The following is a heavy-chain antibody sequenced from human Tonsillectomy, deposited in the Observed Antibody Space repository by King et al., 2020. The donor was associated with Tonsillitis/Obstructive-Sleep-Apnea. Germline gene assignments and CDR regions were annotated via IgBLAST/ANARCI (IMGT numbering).Heavy chain of an antibody. J-gene: IGHJ4*02. CDR2: INPNSGGT. CDR1: GYTFTGYY. V-gene: IGHV1-2*02. CDR3: AREYSNYGLDYFDY. D-gene: IGHD4-11*01. Sequence: VQLVESGAEVKKPGASVKVSCKASGYTFTGYYMHWVRQAPGRGLEWMGWINPNSGGTNYAQKFQGRVTMTRDTSISTAYMEVSRLRSDDTAVYYCAREYSNYGLDYFDYWGQGTLVTVSS.